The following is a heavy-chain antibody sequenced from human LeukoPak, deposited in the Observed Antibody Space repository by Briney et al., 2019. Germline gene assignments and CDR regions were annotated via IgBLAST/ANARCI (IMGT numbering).Heavy chain of an antibody. V-gene: IGHV3-23*01. D-gene: IGHD6-13*01. J-gene: IGHJ6*02. CDR1: GFTFSSYA. CDR2: ISGSGGST. Sequence: GGSLRLSCAASGFTFSSYAMSWVRQAPGKGLEWVSAISGSGGSTYYADSVKGRFTISRDNSKNTLYLQMNTLRAEDTAVYYCTKAAGITYYYYNMDVWGQGTTVTVS. CDR3: TKAAGITYYYYNMDV.